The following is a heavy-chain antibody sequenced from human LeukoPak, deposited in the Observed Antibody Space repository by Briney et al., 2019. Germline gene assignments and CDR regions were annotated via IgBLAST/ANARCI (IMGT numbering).Heavy chain of an antibody. V-gene: IGHV4-4*02. CDR3: ARDLGVVTVEAAGRTDY. Sequence: PSETLSLTCAVSGGSISSSNWWSWVRQPPGKGLEWIGEIYHSGSTNYNPSLKSRVTISVDKSKNQFSLKLSSVTAADTAVYYCARDLGVVTVEAAGRTDYWGQGTLVTVSS. CDR1: GGSISSSNW. CDR2: IYHSGST. J-gene: IGHJ4*02. D-gene: IGHD6-13*01.